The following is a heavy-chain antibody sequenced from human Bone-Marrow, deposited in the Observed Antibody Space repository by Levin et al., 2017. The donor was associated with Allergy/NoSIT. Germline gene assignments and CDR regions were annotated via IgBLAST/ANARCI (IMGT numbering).Heavy chain of an antibody. CDR2: TSYDGSTS. CDR3: GRGASVTGSTLSPVDY. CDR1: GFIFSSYS. J-gene: IGHJ4*02. V-gene: IGHV3-30-3*01. D-gene: IGHD1-1*01. Sequence: SCAVSGFIFSSYSMHWVRQAPGKGLEWVAVTSYDGSTSYYPDSVKERMSVSRDNSQKSLFLQIHSLRPDDTAFYYCGRGASVTGSTLSPVDYWGQGVLVIVSS.